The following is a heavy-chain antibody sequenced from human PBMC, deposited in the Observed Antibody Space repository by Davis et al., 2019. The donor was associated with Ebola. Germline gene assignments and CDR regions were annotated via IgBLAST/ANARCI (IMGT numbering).Heavy chain of an antibody. D-gene: IGHD1-14*01. CDR2: SYHSGST. V-gene: IGHV4-4*02. J-gene: IGHJ6*02. Sequence: MPSETLSLTCTVSGGSISSSNWWRWVRQPPGKGLEWIGESYHSGSTNYNPSLKSRVTISVDKSKNQFSLKLSSVTAADTAVYYCARAHNHRLYYYYGMDVWGQGTTVTVSS. CDR3: ARAHNHRLYYYYGMDV. CDR1: GGSISSSNW.